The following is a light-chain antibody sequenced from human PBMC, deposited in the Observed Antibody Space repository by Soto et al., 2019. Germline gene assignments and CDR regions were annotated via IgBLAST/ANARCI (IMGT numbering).Light chain of an antibody. CDR3: QQYNSYPYS. Sequence: GDRVTISCRASQYIDSWLAWYQQKPGKAPKLLIYDASSLESGVPSRFSGSGSGTEFTLTISSLQPDDFATYYCQQYNSYPYSFGPGTKVDIK. V-gene: IGKV1-5*01. J-gene: IGKJ3*01. CDR2: DAS. CDR1: QYIDSW.